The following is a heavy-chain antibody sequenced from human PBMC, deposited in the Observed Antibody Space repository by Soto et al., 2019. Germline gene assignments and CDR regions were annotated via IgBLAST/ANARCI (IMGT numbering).Heavy chain of an antibody. D-gene: IGHD3-10*01. CDR1: GFTFSSYA. CDR3: ARSGSHSYFEY. CDR2: ISSSGGNT. Sequence: GGSLILSCEASGFTFSSYAMNWVRQAPRKGLEWVSAISSSGGNTYYADSVKGRFTISRDNSNNTLSLQMNSLRDEDTAVYYCARSGSHSYFEYWGLGTLVTVSS. V-gene: IGHV3-23*01. J-gene: IGHJ2*01.